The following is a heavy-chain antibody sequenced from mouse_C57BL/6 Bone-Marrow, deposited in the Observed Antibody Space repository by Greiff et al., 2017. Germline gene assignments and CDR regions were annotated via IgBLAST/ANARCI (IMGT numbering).Heavy chain of an antibody. Sequence: VKLMESGPGLVAPSQSLSITCTVSGFSLTSYAISWVRQPPGKGLEWLGVIWTGGGTNYNSALKSRLSISKDNSKSQVFLKMNSLQTDDTARYYCARNGGYDYDGSYWYFDVGGTGTTVTVSS. CDR2: IWTGGGT. V-gene: IGHV2-9-1*01. CDR3: ARNGGYDYDGSYWYFDV. CDR1: GFSLTSYA. J-gene: IGHJ1*03. D-gene: IGHD2-4*01.